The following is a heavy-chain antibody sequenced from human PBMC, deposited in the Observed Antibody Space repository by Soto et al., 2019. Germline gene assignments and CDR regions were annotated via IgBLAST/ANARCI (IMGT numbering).Heavy chain of an antibody. CDR3: AKDPEPNGTTVLYYFDY. J-gene: IGHJ4*02. CDR2: ISYDGNSK. CDR1: GFTFSTYG. Sequence: QVQLVESGGGVVQPGRSLRLSCAASGFTFSTYGIHWVRQAPGTGLEWVAVISYDGNSKYYAGSVKGRFTISRDNSKNTLYLRMNSLRAEDTAVYYCAKDPEPNGTTVLYYFDYLGQGTLVTVSS. D-gene: IGHD4-17*01. V-gene: IGHV3-30*18.